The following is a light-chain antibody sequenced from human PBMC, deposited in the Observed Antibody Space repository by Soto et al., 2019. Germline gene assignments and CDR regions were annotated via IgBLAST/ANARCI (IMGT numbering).Light chain of an antibody. J-gene: IGKJ5*01. CDR1: QSLVHSDGIAY. CDR2: KVS. Sequence: DVVMTQSPLSLPVTLGQPASSSCRSNQSLVHSDGIAYFSWFQQRPGRSPRRLIYKVSNRDSGVPARFSGSGSGTDFALKISRVEAEDVGVYYCMQGTHWPITFGQGNDWRL. CDR3: MQGTHWPIT. V-gene: IGKV2-30*02.